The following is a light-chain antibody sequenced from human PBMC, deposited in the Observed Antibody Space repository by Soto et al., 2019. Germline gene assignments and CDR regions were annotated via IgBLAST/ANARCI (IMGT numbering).Light chain of an antibody. Sequence: VIWMTQSPSLLSASPGDRVTISCRVSQGISNFLAWYQQKPGKAPELLIYAASTLQSGVPSRFSGSGSGTDFTLTISCLQSEDLATYYCQQYSSFPRTFGQGTKVDIK. J-gene: IGKJ1*01. CDR2: AAS. CDR1: QGISNF. V-gene: IGKV1D-8*01. CDR3: QQYSSFPRT.